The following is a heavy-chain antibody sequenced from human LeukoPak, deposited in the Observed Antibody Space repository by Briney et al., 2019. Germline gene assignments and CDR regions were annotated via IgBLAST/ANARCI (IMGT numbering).Heavy chain of an antibody. CDR2: IIPIFGTA. CDR3: ARGNHIAAAGTS. D-gene: IGHD6-13*01. V-gene: IGHV1-69*01. J-gene: IGHJ4*02. Sequence: ASVKVSCKASGGTFSSYAISWVRQAPGQGLEWMGGIIPIFGTANYAQKFQGRVTITADESTSTAYMELSSLRSEDTAVYYCARGNHIAAAGTSWGQGTLVTVSS. CDR1: GGTFSSYA.